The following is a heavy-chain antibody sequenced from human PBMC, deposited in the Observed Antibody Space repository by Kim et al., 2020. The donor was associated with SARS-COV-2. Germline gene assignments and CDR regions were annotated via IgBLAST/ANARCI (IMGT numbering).Heavy chain of an antibody. CDR1: GYTFTSSA. D-gene: IGHD2-21*01. V-gene: IGHV1-58*01. J-gene: IGHJ6*01. CDR3: AGGGGNCVVVCFDYYGL. Sequence: SVKVSCKASGYTFTSSAVHWVRQAPGQRLEWIGWINVDSGNPNYAQGFPGRVVFTMDMSASTAYMQLSSLKSEDTAVYYCAGGGGNCVVVCFDYYGL. CDR2: INVDSGNP.